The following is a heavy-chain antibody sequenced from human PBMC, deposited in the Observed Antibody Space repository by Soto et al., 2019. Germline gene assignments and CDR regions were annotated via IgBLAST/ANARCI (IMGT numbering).Heavy chain of an antibody. V-gene: IGHV3-21*06. D-gene: IGHD3-16*01. CDR1: GFTFGSFT. Sequence: EVHLVEAGGGLVKPGESLTLSCAASGFTFGSFTLNWVRQAPGKGLEWVSSISSSSAYIYYAESVKGRFTISRDNARSTLYLQMNSLTLDDTGVCLCARDGLTFGGDWGQGILVAVSS. J-gene: IGHJ4*02. CDR3: ARDGLTFGGD. CDR2: ISSSSAYI.